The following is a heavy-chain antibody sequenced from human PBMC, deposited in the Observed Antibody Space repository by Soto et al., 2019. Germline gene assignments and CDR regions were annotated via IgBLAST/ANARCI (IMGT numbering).Heavy chain of an antibody. CDR3: AKDRAPLGPDAFDI. D-gene: IGHD1-26*01. Sequence: GGSLRLSCAASGFTFSSYWMSWVRQAPGKGLEWVSTITGSGDTTYYAVSMKGRFTISRDNSKNTLYLQVNSLRADDTAVYYCAKDRAPLGPDAFDIWGQGAMVTVSS. J-gene: IGHJ3*02. CDR1: GFTFSSYW. CDR2: ITGSGDTT. V-gene: IGHV3-23*01.